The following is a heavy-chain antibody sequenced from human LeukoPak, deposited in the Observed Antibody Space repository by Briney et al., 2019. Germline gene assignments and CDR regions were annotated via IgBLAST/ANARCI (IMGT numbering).Heavy chain of an antibody. CDR3: ARDAFMRWLGVGDYMDV. J-gene: IGHJ6*03. D-gene: IGHD5-24*01. CDR2: IKQDGSEK. V-gene: IGHV3-7*01. CDR1: GFTFSSYW. Sequence: GGSLRLSCAASGFTFSSYWMSWVRQAPGKGLEWVANIKQDGSEKYYVDSVKGRFTISRDNAKNSLYLQMNSLRAEDTAVYYCARDAFMRWLGVGDYMDVWGKGTTVTVSS.